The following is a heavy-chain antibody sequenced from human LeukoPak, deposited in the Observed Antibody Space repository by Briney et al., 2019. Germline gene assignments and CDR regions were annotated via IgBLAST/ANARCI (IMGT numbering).Heavy chain of an antibody. CDR3: ARDKEQWLVWYFDL. V-gene: IGHV3-74*01. CDR2: INTDGSSI. D-gene: IGHD6-19*01. Sequence: PGGSLRLSCAASGFTFSSYWMHWVRQAPGKGLVWVSRINTDGSSINYADSVQGRFTISRDNSKNTLYLQMNSLRAEDTAVYYCARDKEQWLVWYFDLWGRGTLVTVSS. J-gene: IGHJ2*01. CDR1: GFTFSSYW.